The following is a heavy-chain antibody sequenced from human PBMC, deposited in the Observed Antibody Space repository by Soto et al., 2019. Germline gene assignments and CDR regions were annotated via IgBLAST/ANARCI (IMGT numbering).Heavy chain of an antibody. Sequence: GESLKISCKGSGYSFTSYWLGWVRQIPWKGLEWMGIIYPGDSDTRYSPSFQGQVTISADKSISTAYLQWSSLKASDTAMYYCASAKESSSGRLNAFDIWGQGTRVTVSS. CDR1: GYSFTSYW. V-gene: IGHV5-51*01. D-gene: IGHD3-22*01. CDR2: IYPGDSDT. CDR3: ASAKESSSGRLNAFDI. J-gene: IGHJ3*02.